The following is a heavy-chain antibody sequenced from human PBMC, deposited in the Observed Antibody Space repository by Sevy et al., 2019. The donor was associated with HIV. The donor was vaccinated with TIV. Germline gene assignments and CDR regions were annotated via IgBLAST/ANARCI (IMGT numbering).Heavy chain of an antibody. CDR3: ARDRPWIQLWTDFDY. V-gene: IGHV3-21*01. J-gene: IGHJ4*02. CDR2: ISSSSSYI. Sequence: GGSLRLSCAASGFTFSSYSMNWVRQAPGKGLEWVSSISSSSSYIYYADSVKGRFTTSRDNAKNSLYLQMNSLRAEDTAVYYCARDRPWIQLWTDFDYWGQGTLVTVSS. CDR1: GFTFSSYS. D-gene: IGHD5-18*01.